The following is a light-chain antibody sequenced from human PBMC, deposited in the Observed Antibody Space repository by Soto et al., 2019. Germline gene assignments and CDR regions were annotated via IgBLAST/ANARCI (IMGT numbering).Light chain of an antibody. CDR3: SSYTSSSTLPTYV. Sequence: QSALTQPASVSGSPGQSIIISCTGTSSDVGGYNYVSWYQHHPGKAPKLMIYDVSNRPSGVSNRFSGSKSGNTASLIISGLQAEDEADYYCSSYTSSSTLPTYVFGTGTKLTVL. J-gene: IGLJ1*01. CDR1: SSDVGGYNY. V-gene: IGLV2-14*03. CDR2: DVS.